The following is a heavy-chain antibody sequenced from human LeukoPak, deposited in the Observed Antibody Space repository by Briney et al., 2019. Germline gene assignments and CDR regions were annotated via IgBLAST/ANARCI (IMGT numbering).Heavy chain of an antibody. Sequence: GGAPRLSCAAPGFTFCSYAMSWVRQAPGEGVGGVSAISGSGGSTYYADSVKGRFTISRDNSKNTLYLQMNSLRAEDTAVYYCAKDGPIVGARPFDYWGQGTLVTVPS. J-gene: IGHJ4*02. CDR3: AKDGPIVGARPFDY. CDR1: GFTFCSYA. V-gene: IGHV3-23*01. CDR2: ISGSGGST. D-gene: IGHD1-26*01.